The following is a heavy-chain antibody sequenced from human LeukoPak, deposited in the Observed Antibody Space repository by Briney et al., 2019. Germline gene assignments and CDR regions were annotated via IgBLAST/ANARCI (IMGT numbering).Heavy chain of an antibody. J-gene: IGHJ5*02. CDR1: GGSISSSNW. V-gene: IGHV4-4*02. Sequence: SETLSLTCAVSGGSISSSNWWSWVRQPPGKGLEWIGEIYHSGSTNYNPSLKSRVTISVDTSKNQFSLKLSSVTAADTAVYYCAARLAAAFISWGQGTLVTVSS. CDR3: AARLAAAFIS. D-gene: IGHD6-13*01. CDR2: IYHSGST.